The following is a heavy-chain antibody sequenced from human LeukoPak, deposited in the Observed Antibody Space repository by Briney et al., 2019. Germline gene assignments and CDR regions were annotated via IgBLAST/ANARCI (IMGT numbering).Heavy chain of an antibody. Sequence: SETLSLTCTVSGGSLSSGSYYWSWVRQPAGKGLEWIGRIYTSGSTNYNPSLKSRVTISVDTSKNQFSLKLSSVTAADTAVYYCARGYDSSWYWFDPWGQGTLVTVSS. CDR3: ARGYDSSWYWFDP. D-gene: IGHD6-13*01. J-gene: IGHJ5*02. V-gene: IGHV4-61*02. CDR2: IYTSGST. CDR1: GGSLSSGSYY.